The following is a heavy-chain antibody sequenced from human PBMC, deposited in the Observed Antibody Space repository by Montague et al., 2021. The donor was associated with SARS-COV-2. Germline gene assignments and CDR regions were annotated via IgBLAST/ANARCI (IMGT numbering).Heavy chain of an antibody. V-gene: IGHV6-1*01. CDR1: GDSVSSNKAA. Sequence: CAISGDSVSSNKAAWNWNRQSSSRRLDRQGRTHYRSKWHYDYAVSVKSRILIIPNTSENQFSLQLNSVTPEDTAVYYCARDAHIGSTWPFSAYGMDVWGQGTTVTV. D-gene: IGHD6-13*01. CDR2: THYRSKWHY. CDR3: ARDAHIGSTWPFSAYGMDV. J-gene: IGHJ6*02.